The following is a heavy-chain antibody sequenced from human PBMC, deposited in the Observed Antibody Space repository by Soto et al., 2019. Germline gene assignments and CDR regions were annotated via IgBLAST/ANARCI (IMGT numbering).Heavy chain of an antibody. D-gene: IGHD3-22*01. CDR3: ARDGTQDYYDSSGYSDY. CDR1: GCTFTSYG. J-gene: IGHJ4*02. Sequence: ASVKVSCKASGCTFTSYGISWVRQAPGQGLEWMGWISAYNGNTNYAQKLQGRVTMTTDTSTSTSYMELRSLRSDDTAVYYCARDGTQDYYDSSGYSDYWGQAALVTVSS. V-gene: IGHV1-18*04. CDR2: ISAYNGNT.